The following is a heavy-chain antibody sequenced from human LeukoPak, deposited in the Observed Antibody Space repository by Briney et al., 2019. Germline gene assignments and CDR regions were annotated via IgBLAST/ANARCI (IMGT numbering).Heavy chain of an antibody. CDR1: GGSISSSSYY. Sequence: SETLSLTCTVSGGSISSSSYYWGWIRQPPGKGLEWIGSIYYSGSTYYNPSLKGRVTISVDTSKNQFSLKLSSVTAADTAVYYCARHRGCSGGSCYSSWFDPWGQGTLVTVSS. CDR3: ARHRGCSGGSCYSSWFDP. V-gene: IGHV4-39*01. CDR2: IYYSGST. D-gene: IGHD2-15*01. J-gene: IGHJ5*02.